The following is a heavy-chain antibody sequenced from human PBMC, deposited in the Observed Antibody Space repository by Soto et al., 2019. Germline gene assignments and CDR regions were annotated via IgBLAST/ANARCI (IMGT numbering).Heavy chain of an antibody. CDR1: GYTLTELS. CDR2: FDPEDGET. D-gene: IGHD2-21*02. CDR3: ATKLGGGHIVVVTAMNDAFDI. Sequence: GPSVKVSCKVSGYTLTELSMHWVRQAPGKGLEWMGGFDPEDGETIYAQKFQGRVTMTEDTSTDTAYMELSSLRSEDTAVYYCATKLGGGHIVVVTAMNDAFDIWGQGTMVTVSS. V-gene: IGHV1-24*01. J-gene: IGHJ3*02.